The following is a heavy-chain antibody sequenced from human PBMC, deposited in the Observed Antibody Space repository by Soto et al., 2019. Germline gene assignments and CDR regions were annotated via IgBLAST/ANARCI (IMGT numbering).Heavy chain of an antibody. CDR3: ARGRATTQSSYYYYGMDV. D-gene: IGHD4-17*01. Sequence: SETLSLTCTVSGGSISSYYWSWIRQPPGKGLEWIGYIYYSGSTNYNPSLKSRVTISVDTSKNQFSLKLSSVTAADTAVYYCARGRATTQSSYYYYGMDVWGQGTTVTVSS. CDR2: IYYSGST. J-gene: IGHJ6*02. CDR1: GGSISSYY. V-gene: IGHV4-59*12.